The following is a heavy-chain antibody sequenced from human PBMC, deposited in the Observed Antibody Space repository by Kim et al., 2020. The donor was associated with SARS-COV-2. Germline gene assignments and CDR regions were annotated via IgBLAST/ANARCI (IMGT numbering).Heavy chain of an antibody. J-gene: IGHJ4*02. CDR3: ARMSGGWTLDY. V-gene: IGHV4-39*07. D-gene: IGHD6-19*01. Sequence: TYYNPSLKSRVTISVDTSKNQFSLKLSSVTAADTAVYYCARMSGGWTLDYWGQGTLVTVSS. CDR2: T.